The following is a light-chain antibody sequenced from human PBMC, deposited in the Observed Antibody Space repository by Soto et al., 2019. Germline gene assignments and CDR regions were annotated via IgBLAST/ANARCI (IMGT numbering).Light chain of an antibody. CDR3: HQFTSYPIT. Sequence: AIQLTQSPSSLSASVGGRVTITCRASQGISSTLAWYQQKPGKAPKLLIYDASTLESGVPSRFSGSGSGTDFTLTISSLQPEDFAPYYCHQFTSYPITCGQGTRLEIK. CDR1: QGISST. CDR2: DAS. J-gene: IGKJ5*01. V-gene: IGKV1-13*02.